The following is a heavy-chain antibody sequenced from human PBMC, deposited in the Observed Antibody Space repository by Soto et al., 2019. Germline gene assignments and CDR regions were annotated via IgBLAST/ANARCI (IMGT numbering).Heavy chain of an antibody. CDR1: GFTFSDYA. V-gene: IGHV3-30*18. CDR3: AKGGRQWLVTSDFNY. D-gene: IGHD6-19*01. Sequence: VQLVESGGGVVQPGRSLRLSCAASGFTFSDYAMHWVRQAPGKGLEWVAVVSHDGRNTHYADSVKGRFTISRDRSKNTGAREMTSLRAEDTAGCSGAKGGRQWLVTSDFNYWGQGALVTVSS. J-gene: IGHJ4*02. CDR2: VSHDGRNT.